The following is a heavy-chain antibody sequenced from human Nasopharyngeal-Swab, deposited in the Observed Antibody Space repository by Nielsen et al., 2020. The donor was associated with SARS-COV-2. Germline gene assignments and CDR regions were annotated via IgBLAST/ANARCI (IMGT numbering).Heavy chain of an antibody. CDR3: ARVFRFGEATQDY. V-gene: IGHV3-33*01. D-gene: IGHD3-3*01. J-gene: IGHJ4*02. Sequence: GESLKISCAASGFTFSSYGMHWVRQAPGKGLEWVAGIWYDGSKKYYAESVKGRFTISRDNSKNTLYLQMNSLRAEDTAVYYCARVFRFGEATQDYWGQGTLVTVSS. CDR2: IWYDGSKK. CDR1: GFTFSSYG.